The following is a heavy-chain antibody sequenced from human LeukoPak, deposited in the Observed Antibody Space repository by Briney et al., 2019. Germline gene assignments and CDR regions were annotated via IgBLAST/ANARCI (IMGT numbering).Heavy chain of an antibody. CDR2: INPNTGGT. Sequence: GASVKVSCKAFRYTLTGYYMHWVRQAPGHGLEWRGWINPNTGGTKYAQKFQSRITMTRATSISTAYMELSRLRSDDTAVYSCARAGYSSRYTYTGDYWGQGTLVTVSS. CDR3: ARAGYSSRYTYTGDY. J-gene: IGHJ4*02. D-gene: IGHD6-13*01. CDR1: RYTLTGYY. V-gene: IGHV1-2*02.